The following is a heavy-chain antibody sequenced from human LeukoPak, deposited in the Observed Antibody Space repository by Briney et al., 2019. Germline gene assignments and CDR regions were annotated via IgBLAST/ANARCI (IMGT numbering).Heavy chain of an antibody. V-gene: IGHV3-30*18. CDR2: ISYDGSNK. CDR3: AKVAVAGIDSDY. D-gene: IGHD6-19*01. CDR1: GFTFSSYG. J-gene: IGHJ4*02. Sequence: PGRSLRLSCAASGFTFSSYGMHWVRQAPGKGLEWVAVISYDGSNKYYADSVKGRFTISRDNSKNTLYLQMNSLRAEDTVVYYCAKVAVAGIDSDYWGQGTLVTVSS.